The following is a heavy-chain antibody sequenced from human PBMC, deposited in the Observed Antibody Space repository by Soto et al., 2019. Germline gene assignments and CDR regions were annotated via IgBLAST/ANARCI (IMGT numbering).Heavy chain of an antibody. CDR3: ARVENNYYYYYYMDV. CDR1: GFTVSSNY. J-gene: IGHJ6*03. V-gene: IGHV3-66*01. Sequence: HPGGSLRLSCAASGFTVSSNYMSWVRQAPGKGLEWVSVIYSGGSTYYADSVKGRFTISRDNSKNTLYLQMNSLRAEDTAVYYCARVENNYYYYYYMDVWGKGTTVTVSS. CDR2: IYSGGST.